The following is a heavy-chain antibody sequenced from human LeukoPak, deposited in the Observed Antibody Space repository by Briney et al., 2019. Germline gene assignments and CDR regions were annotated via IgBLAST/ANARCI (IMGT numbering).Heavy chain of an antibody. J-gene: IGHJ4*02. CDR3: ARGGVGYDKDYYDSSGYFVDY. D-gene: IGHD3-22*01. V-gene: IGHV4-34*01. CDR1: GGSFSGYY. Sequence: PSETLSLTCAVYGGSFSGYYWSWIRQPPGKGLEWIGEINHSGSTNYNPSLKSRVTISVDTFKNQFSLKLSSVTAADTAVYYCARGGVGYDKDYYDSSGYFVDYWGQGTLVTVSS. CDR2: INHSGST.